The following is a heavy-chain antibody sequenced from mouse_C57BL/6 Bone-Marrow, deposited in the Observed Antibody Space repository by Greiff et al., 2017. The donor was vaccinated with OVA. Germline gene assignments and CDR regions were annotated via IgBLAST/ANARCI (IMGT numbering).Heavy chain of an antibody. V-gene: IGHV5-17*01. CDR3: ARPFYYERTWFAY. J-gene: IGHJ3*01. D-gene: IGHD2-4*01. Sequence: DVMLVESGGGLVKPGGSLKLSCAASGFTFSDYGMHWVRQAPEKGLEWVAYISSGSSTTYSAYTVQGRFTISRDNAKNTLFLQMTSLRSEDTAMYYCARPFYYERTWFAYWGQGTLVTVSA. CDR2: ISSGSSTT. CDR1: GFTFSDYG.